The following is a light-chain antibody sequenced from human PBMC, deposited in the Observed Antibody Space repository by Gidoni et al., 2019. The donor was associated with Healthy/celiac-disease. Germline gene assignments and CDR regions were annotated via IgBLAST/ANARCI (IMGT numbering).Light chain of an antibody. V-gene: IGKV3-20*01. Sequence: DIVLTQSPGTLSLSPGERATLSCRASQSVSSSYLAWYQQKPGQAPRLLIYGASSRATGIPDRFSGSGSGTDFTLTISRLEPEDFAVYYCQSGVTFGGGTKVEIK. J-gene: IGKJ4*01. CDR3: QSGVT. CDR1: QSVSSSY. CDR2: GAS.